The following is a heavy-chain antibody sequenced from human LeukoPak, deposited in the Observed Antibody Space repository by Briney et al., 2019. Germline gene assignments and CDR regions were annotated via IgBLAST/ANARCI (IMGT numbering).Heavy chain of an antibody. Sequence: ASVKVSCKSSGGTFSSYAISWVRQTPGQGPEWLGSVHPILDIANDAQKFQGRVTITADKSTSTAYRELSSLRAEYTAVYYCASLYCSGGSCYFDYWGQGTLVTVSS. CDR3: ASLYCSGGSCYFDY. V-gene: IGHV1-69*04. CDR2: VHPILDIA. CDR1: GGTFSSYA. D-gene: IGHD2-15*01. J-gene: IGHJ4*02.